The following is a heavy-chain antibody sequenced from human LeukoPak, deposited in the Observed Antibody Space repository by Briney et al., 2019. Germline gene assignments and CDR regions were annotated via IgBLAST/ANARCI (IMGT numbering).Heavy chain of an antibody. CDR1: GFTFSNYE. CDR2: ISSSGSTL. V-gene: IGHV3-48*03. D-gene: IGHD3/OR15-3a*01. J-gene: IGHJ3*02. CDR3: ARYRSYDFGAFDI. Sequence: GGSLRLSCAASGFTFSNYEMNWVRQAPGKGLEWVSYISSSGSTLYYADSVKGRFTISRDNAKNSLYLQMNSLRAEDTAVYYCARYRSYDFGAFDIWGQGTMVTVSS.